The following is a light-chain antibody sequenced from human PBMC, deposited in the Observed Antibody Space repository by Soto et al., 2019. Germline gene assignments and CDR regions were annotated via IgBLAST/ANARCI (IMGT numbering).Light chain of an antibody. CDR2: GNI. V-gene: IGLV1-40*01. Sequence: QSVLTQSPSVSGAPGQRVTISCTGSSSNIGAGYDVHWYQQLPGTAPKILIYGNINRPSGVPDRFSGSKSGTSASLAITGLQAEDDADYYCQSYDSRMSVVFGGGTKLTVL. CDR3: QSYDSRMSVV. J-gene: IGLJ2*01. CDR1: SSNIGAGYD.